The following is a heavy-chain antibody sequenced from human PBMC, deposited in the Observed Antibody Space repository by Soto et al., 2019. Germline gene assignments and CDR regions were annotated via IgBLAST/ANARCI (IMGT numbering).Heavy chain of an antibody. J-gene: IGHJ5*02. CDR3: VKNYRSDGPGWFDP. CDR1: GGSIRGSH. CDR2: IYASGTT. D-gene: IGHD3-16*02. Sequence: ETLSVTYIVAGGSIRGSHWSWIRQTAAKGLEWIGRIYASGTTNYNPSFKSRVTMSVDTSRNQFSLNVKSVTAADTALYYCVKNYRSDGPGWFDPWGQGIQVTVSS. V-gene: IGHV4-4*07.